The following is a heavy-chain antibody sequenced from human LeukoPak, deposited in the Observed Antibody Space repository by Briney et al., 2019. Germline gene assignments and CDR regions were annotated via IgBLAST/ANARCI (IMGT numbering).Heavy chain of an antibody. CDR1: GFTFSNYE. D-gene: IGHD5-12*01. Sequence: GGSLRLSCAGSGFTFSNYEMSWVRQTPGRGLEWLSYISRSGNTIHYADSVKGRFTISRDNAKNSLYLQMNSLRVEDTAVYFCARSLSGYYIGDYWGQGTLVTVSS. CDR3: ARSLSGYYIGDY. V-gene: IGHV3-48*03. CDR2: ISRSGNTI. J-gene: IGHJ4*02.